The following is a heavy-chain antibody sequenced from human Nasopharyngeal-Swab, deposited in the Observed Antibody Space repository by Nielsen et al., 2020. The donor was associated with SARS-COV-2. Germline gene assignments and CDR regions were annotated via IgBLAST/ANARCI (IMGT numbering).Heavy chain of an antibody. CDR3: ASGGYGDYDAYYYGMDV. V-gene: IGHV3-48*03. CDR2: ISSSGSTI. J-gene: IGHJ6*02. CDR1: GFTFSSYE. Sequence: RGSLRLSCAASGFTFSSYEMNWVRQAPGKGLEWVSYISSSGSTIYYADSVKGRFTISRDNAKNSLYLQMNSLRAEDTAVYYCASGGYGDYDAYYYGMDVWGQGTTVTVSS. D-gene: IGHD4-17*01.